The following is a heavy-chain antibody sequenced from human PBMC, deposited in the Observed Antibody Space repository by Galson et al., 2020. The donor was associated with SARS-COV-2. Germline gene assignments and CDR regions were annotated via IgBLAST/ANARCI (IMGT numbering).Heavy chain of an antibody. CDR1: GYSFTSYW. J-gene: IGHJ4*02. V-gene: IGHV5-51*01. CDR2: IYPGDSDT. Sequence: GESLKISCKGSGYSFTSYWIGWVRQMPGKGLEWMGIIYPGDSDTRYSPSSQGQVTISADKSISTAYLQWSSLKASDTAMYYCARLVPPYYYDSSGYFLPSRFDYWGQGTLVTVSS. CDR3: ARLVPPYYYDSSGYFLPSRFDY. D-gene: IGHD3-22*01.